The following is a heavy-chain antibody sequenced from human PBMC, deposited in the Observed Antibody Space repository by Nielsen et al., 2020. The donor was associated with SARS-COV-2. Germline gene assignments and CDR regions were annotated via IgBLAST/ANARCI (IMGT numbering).Heavy chain of an antibody. J-gene: IGHJ3*02. V-gene: IGHV3-73*01. Sequence: GGSLRLSCAASGFAFSDSSIQWVRQASGRGLEWVGRIRTKPDNYATVYPESVKGRFTISRDDSKNTAYLQMSSLRAEDTAVYYCARESVTGTDAFDIWGQGTVVTVSS. CDR3: ARESVTGTDAFDI. D-gene: IGHD6-19*01. CDR2: IRTKPDNYAT. CDR1: GFAFSDSS.